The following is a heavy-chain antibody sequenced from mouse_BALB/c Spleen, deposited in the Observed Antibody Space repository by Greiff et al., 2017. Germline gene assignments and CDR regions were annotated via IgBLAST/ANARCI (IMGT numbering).Heavy chain of an antibody. CDR1: GYTFTSYW. J-gene: IGHJ2*01. CDR2: IYPSDSYT. D-gene: IGHD1-1*01. CDR3: TRSGLRRYFDY. V-gene: IGHV1-69*02. Sequence: QVQLQQSGAELVRPGASVKLSCKASGYTFTSYWINWVKQRPGQGLEWIGNIYPSDSYTNYNQKFKDKATLTVDKSSSTAYMQLSSPTSEDSAVYYCTRSGLRRYFDYWGQGTTLTVSS.